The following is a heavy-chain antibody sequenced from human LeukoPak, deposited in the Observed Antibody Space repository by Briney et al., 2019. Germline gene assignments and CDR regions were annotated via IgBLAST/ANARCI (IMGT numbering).Heavy chain of an antibody. CDR3: ARDLAYDYGSGSQYYYYYYMDV. CDR2: IYYSGST. V-gene: IGHV4-59*11. Sequence: SETLSLTCTVSGGSISSHYWSWIRQPPGKGLEWIGYIYYSGSTNYNPSLKSRVTISVDTSKNQFSLKLSSVTAADTAVYYCARDLAYDYGSGSQYYYYYYMDVWGKGTTVTVSS. D-gene: IGHD3-10*01. CDR1: GGSISSHY. J-gene: IGHJ6*03.